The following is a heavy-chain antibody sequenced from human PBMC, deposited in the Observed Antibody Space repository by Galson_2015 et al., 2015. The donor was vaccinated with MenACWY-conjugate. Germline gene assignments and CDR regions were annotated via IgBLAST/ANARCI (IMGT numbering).Heavy chain of an antibody. CDR1: GFTFNIHS. V-gene: IGHV3-48*02. CDR2: ISRTSGTI. CDR3: ATNPTLHYFDY. Sequence: SLRLSCTASGFTFNIHSMNWVGQAAGKGLEWISYISRTSGTIYYADSVKGRFTISRDNAKNSLYLQMNSLRDEDTAVYYCATNPTLHYFDYWGLGTLVTVSS. J-gene: IGHJ4*02.